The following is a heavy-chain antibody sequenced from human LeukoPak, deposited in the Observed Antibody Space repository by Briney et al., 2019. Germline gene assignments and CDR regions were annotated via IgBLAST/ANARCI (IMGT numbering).Heavy chain of an antibody. Sequence: KASETLSLTCTVSGGSISSYYWNWIRQPPGKGLEWIGYIYYSGNTNYNPSLKSRVTISVDTSKNQFSLKLSSVTAADTAVYYCAREGPGYCSSTSCYTIGVRWFDPWGQGTLVTVSS. J-gene: IGHJ5*02. CDR2: IYYSGNT. V-gene: IGHV4-59*01. CDR1: GGSISSYY. D-gene: IGHD2-2*02. CDR3: AREGPGYCSSTSCYTIGVRWFDP.